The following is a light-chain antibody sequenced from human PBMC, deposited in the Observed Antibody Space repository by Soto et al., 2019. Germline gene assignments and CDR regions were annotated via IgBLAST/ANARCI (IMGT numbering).Light chain of an antibody. CDR1: QSVSSN. V-gene: IGKV3-20*01. CDR2: GAS. CDR3: QQYGSTGT. J-gene: IGKJ1*01. Sequence: ELVMTQSPATPSVSPGERATLSCRASQSVSSNLAWYQQKPCHAPRFLIYGASNRATGIPDRFSGSGSGTDFTLTISRLEPEDFAVYYCQQYGSTGTFGQGTKVDIK.